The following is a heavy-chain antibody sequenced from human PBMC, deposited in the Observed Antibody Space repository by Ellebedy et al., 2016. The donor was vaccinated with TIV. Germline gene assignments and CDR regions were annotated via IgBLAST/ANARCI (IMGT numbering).Heavy chain of an antibody. CDR2: IVGSGGSR. J-gene: IGHJ4*02. CDR1: GFSFSSYA. D-gene: IGHD5-18*01. Sequence: GESLKISCAASGFSFSSYAMSWVRQAPGKGLEWVSGIVGSGGSRYADSVKGRFTISRDNSKSTLDPQMSSLRAEDTAVYYCAKDRTPGDGYWVFDFWGQGTLVTVST. CDR3: AKDRTPGDGYWVFDF. V-gene: IGHV3-23*01.